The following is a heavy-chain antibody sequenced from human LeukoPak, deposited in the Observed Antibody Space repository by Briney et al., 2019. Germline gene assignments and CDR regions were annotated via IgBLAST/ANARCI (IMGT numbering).Heavy chain of an antibody. CDR1: GFTFSSYW. CDR2: IKSDGSGT. J-gene: IGHJ5*02. Sequence: GGSLRLSCAASGFTFSSYWMHWVRQAPGKGLVWVSRIKSDGSGTRYADSVKGRFTISRDNAKNTLYLQMNSLRAEDTAVYYCARGRAYYDFWSGYYNWFDPWGQGTLVTVSS. V-gene: IGHV3-74*01. CDR3: ARGRAYYDFWSGYYNWFDP. D-gene: IGHD3-3*01.